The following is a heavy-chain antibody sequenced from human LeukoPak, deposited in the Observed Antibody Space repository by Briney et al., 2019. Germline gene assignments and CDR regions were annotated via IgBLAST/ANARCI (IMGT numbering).Heavy chain of an antibody. Sequence: ASVKVSCKASGYTFTGYYMHWVRQAPGQGLEWMGWINPNSGGTNYAQKFQGWVTMTRDTSISTAYMELSRLRSDETAVYYCARERANSSGWDEGWCDPWGQGTLVTVSS. J-gene: IGHJ5*02. D-gene: IGHD6-19*01. CDR2: INPNSGGT. V-gene: IGHV1-2*04. CDR3: ARERANSSGWDEGWCDP. CDR1: GYTFTGYY.